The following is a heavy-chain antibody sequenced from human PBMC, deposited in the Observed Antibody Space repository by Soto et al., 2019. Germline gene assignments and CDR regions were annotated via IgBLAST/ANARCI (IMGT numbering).Heavy chain of an antibody. CDR2: INPSGGST. CDR3: ARDDRAAAGSSYYYYYGMDV. V-gene: IGHV1-46*01. Sequence: ASVKVSCKASGYTFTSYYMHWVRQAPGQGLEWMGIINPSGGSTSYAQKFQGRVTMTRDTSTSTVYMELSSLRSEDTAVYYCARDDRAAAGSSYYYYYGMDVWGQGTTVTVSS. CDR1: GYTFTSYY. D-gene: IGHD6-13*01. J-gene: IGHJ6*02.